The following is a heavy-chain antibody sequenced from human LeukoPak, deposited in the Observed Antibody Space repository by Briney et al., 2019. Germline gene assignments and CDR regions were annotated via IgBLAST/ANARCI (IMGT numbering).Heavy chain of an antibody. CDR1: GFTFSSYW. V-gene: IGHV3-48*01. D-gene: IGHD3-22*01. CDR2: ISSGSSTI. CDR3: ARVLHKRNYDSSDYYGY. Sequence: GGSLRLSCAASGFTFSSYWMNWVRQAPGKGLEWISYISSGSSTIYYADSVKGRFTISRDNAKNSLYLQMNSLRAEDTAVYYCARVLHKRNYDSSDYYGYRGQGTLVTVSS. J-gene: IGHJ4*02.